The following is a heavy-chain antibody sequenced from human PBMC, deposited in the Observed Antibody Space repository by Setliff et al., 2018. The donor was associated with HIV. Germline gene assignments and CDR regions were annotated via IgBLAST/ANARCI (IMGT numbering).Heavy chain of an antibody. CDR3: VREGWTLLRYVDWLLSYMDV. CDR2: INTDGSDT. CDR1: GFTFRSYW. Sequence: PGGSLRLSCAASGFTFRSYWMHWVRQAPGKGLVWVSRINTDGSDTNYADSVKGRFIISRDNTKNTVYLQMNRLRVEDTAVYYCVREGWTLLRYVDWLLSYMDVWGKGTTVTV. D-gene: IGHD3-9*01. J-gene: IGHJ6*03. V-gene: IGHV3-74*01.